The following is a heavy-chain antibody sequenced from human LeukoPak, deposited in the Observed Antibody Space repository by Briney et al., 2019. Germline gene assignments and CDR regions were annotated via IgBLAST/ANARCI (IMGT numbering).Heavy chain of an antibody. CDR1: GFTFSNYA. CDR2: MSGTGGST. Sequence: GGSLRLSCAASGFTFSNYAMTWVRQAPGKGLEWVSSMSGTGGSTNYADSAKGRFTISRDNSKNTLYLQMDSLRAEDTAVYSCAKDSGTYYKGSDYWGQGTPVTVSS. D-gene: IGHD3-10*01. J-gene: IGHJ4*02. V-gene: IGHV3-23*01. CDR3: AKDSGTYYKGSDY.